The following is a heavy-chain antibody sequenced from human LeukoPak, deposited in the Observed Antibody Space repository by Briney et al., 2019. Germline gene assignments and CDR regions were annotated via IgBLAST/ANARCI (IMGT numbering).Heavy chain of an antibody. V-gene: IGHV3-7*01. CDR1: GFTFSVYW. J-gene: IGHJ4*02. Sequence: GGSLRLSRAASGFTFSVYWMSWVRQAPGKGLEWVANIKQDGSEKYYVDSVKGRFTISRDNAKNSLYLQMNSLRAEDTAVYYCARDGGGYPPPPDYWGRGTLVTVSS. D-gene: IGHD3-16*02. CDR2: IKQDGSEK. CDR3: ARDGGGYPPPPDY.